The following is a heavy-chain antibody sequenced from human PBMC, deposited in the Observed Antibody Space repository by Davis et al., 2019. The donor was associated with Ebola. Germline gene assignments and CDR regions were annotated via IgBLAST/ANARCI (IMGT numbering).Heavy chain of an antibody. V-gene: IGHV1-8*01. J-gene: IGHJ3*02. CDR3: ARVRQQLVDDGFDM. Sequence: ASVKVSCKASGYTFTGYDINWVRQATGQGLEWMGWMNPKSGNRGYAEKFQGRVTMTRDTSISTAYMQLSSLESEDTAVYYCARVRQQLVDDGFDMWGQGTLVTVSS. CDR1: GYTFTGYD. CDR2: MNPKSGNR. D-gene: IGHD6-13*01.